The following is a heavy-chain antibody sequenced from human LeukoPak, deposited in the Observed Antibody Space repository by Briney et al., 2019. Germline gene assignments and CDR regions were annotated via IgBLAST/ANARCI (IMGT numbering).Heavy chain of an antibody. CDR2: IIPVFGTT. V-gene: IGHV1-69*06. CDR3: ARCSPGDSSNFYAVLQY. D-gene: IGHD3-22*01. CDR1: GYTFTGYD. Sequence: SVKVSCKASGYTFTGYDMHWVRQAPGQGLEWLGGIIPVFGTTTYAQKFQAKVTMTADKSTNTAYLEISSLTSDDTAVYYCARCSPGDSSNFYAVLQYWGQGTQVTVST. J-gene: IGHJ4*02.